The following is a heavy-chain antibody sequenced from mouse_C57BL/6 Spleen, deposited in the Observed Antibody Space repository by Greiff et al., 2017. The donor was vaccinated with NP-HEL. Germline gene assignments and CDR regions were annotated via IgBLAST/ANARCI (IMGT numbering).Heavy chain of an antibody. V-gene: IGHV1-9*01. D-gene: IGHD1-1*01. Sequence: VQLQQSGAELMKPGASVKLSCKATGYTFTGYWIEWVKQRPGHGLEWIGEILPGSGSTNYNEKFKGKATFTADTSSNTAYMQLSSLTTEDSAIYYCARGGDYYYGSSYGLAYWGQGTLVTVSA. CDR3: ARGGDYYYGSSYGLAY. CDR2: ILPGSGST. J-gene: IGHJ3*01. CDR1: GYTFTGYW.